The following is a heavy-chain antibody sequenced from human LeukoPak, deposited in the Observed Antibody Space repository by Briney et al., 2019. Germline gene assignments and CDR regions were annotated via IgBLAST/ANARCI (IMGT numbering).Heavy chain of an antibody. J-gene: IGHJ4*02. D-gene: IGHD5-18*01. CDR2: ISYDGSNK. Sequence: GGSLRLSCAASGFTFSSYGMHWVRQAPGKGLEWVAVISYDGSNKYYADSVKGRFTISRDNSKNTLNLQMNSLGAEDTAVYYCAKVQGYSYGRSGGFDYWGQGTLVTVSS. CDR3: AKVQGYSYGRSGGFDY. CDR1: GFTFSSYG. V-gene: IGHV3-30*18.